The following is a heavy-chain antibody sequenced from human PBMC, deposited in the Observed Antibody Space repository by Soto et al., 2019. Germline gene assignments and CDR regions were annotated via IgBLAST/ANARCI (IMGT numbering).Heavy chain of an antibody. CDR2: IYYSGST. V-gene: IGHV4-61*01. J-gene: IGHJ4*02. CDR1: GGSVSIGSYY. Sequence: SEPLTLTCTVSGGSVSIGSYYWSWSREPAGKGLEWIGYIYYSGSTNYNPSLKSRVTISVDTSKNQFSLKLSSVTAADTAVYYCARVNAHSAMVTGYFDYWGQGTLVTVSS. D-gene: IGHD5-18*01. CDR3: ARVNAHSAMVTGYFDY.